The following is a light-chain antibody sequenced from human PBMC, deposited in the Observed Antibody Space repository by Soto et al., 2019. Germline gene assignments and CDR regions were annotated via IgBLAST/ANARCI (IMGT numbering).Light chain of an antibody. V-gene: IGKV3-20*01. J-gene: IGKJ1*01. CDR3: QQYGSSPWT. CDR1: QSVFSGH. CDR2: GVS. Sequence: ENVLTQSPGTLSLSPGGRATLSCRASQSVFSGHLAWYQQKPGQAPRLLIYGVSSRATGIPGRFSGSGSGTDFALTITRLEPEDFAVYYCQQYGSSPWTFGQGTKVEI.